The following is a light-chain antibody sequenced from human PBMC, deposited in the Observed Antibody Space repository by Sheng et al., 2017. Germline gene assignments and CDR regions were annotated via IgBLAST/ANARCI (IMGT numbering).Light chain of an antibody. V-gene: IGKV1-5*03. J-gene: IGKJ1*01. Sequence: DIQMTQSPSTLSASVGDRVTITCRASESISTWLAWYQQKPGKAPKLLIYQASGLESGVPSRFSGSGSGTEFSLTISSLQPDDFATYYCQQYSDYSWTFGQGTKVEIK. CDR2: QAS. CDR1: ESISTW. CDR3: QQYSDYSWT.